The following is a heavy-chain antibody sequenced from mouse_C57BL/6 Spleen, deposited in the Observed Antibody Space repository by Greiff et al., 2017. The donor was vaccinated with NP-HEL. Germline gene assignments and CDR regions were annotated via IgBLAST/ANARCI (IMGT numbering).Heavy chain of an antibody. CDR2: IYPGDGDT. D-gene: IGHD1-1*01. J-gene: IGHJ2*01. Sequence: VKLQESGAELVKPGASVKISCKASGYAFSSYWMNWVKQRPGKGLEWIGQIYPGDGDTNYNGKFKGKATLTADKSSSTAYMQLSSLTSEDSAVYFCARSLITTVVAGGYWGQGTTLTVSS. CDR3: ARSLITTVVAGGY. V-gene: IGHV1-80*01. CDR1: GYAFSSYW.